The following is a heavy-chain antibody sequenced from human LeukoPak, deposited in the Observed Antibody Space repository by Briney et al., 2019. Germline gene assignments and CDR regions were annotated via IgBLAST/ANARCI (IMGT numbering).Heavy chain of an antibody. Sequence: PGGSLRLSCAASGFTFSSYGMHWVRQAPGKGLEWVAFIRYDGSNKYYADSVKGRFTISRDNSKNTLYLQMNSLRAEDTAVYYCAKSSWFGELAGCFDYWGQGTLVTVSS. J-gene: IGHJ4*02. CDR1: GFTFSSYG. D-gene: IGHD3-10*01. CDR2: IRYDGSNK. V-gene: IGHV3-30*02. CDR3: AKSSWFGELAGCFDY.